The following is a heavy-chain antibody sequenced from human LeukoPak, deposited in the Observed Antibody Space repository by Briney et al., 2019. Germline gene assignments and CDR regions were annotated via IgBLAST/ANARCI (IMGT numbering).Heavy chain of an antibody. CDR3: ARSAYCGGDCYSNWFDP. D-gene: IGHD2-21*02. V-gene: IGHV1-8*01. Sequence: ASVKVSCTASGYTFTSYDFNWVRQATGQRPEWMGWMSPNSGDTGYAQKFQDRVTMTRNTSISTAYMELSSLRSDDTAVYYCARSAYCGGDCYSNWFDPWGQGTLVTVSS. CDR1: GYTFTSYD. J-gene: IGHJ5*02. CDR2: MSPNSGDT.